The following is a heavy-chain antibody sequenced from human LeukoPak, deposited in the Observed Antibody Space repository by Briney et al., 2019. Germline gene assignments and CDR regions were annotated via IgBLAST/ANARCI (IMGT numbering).Heavy chain of an antibody. V-gene: IGHV4-59*08. CDR1: GGSISSYY. J-gene: IGHJ4*02. CDR3: ARQLYNSGSTYFDY. CDR2: IYYSGST. D-gene: IGHD6-19*01. Sequence: SETLSLTCTVSGGSISSYYWSWIRQPPGKGLEWIGYIYYSGSTNYNPSLKSRVTISVDMSKNKFSLKLYSVTAADTAVYYCARQLYNSGSTYFDYWGQGTLVTVSS.